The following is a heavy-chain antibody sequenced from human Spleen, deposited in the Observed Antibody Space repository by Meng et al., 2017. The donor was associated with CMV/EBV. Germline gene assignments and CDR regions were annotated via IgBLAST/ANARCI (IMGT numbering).Heavy chain of an antibody. J-gene: IGHJ4*02. D-gene: IGHD1-1*01. Sequence: VQLQESGAGLLKPSETLSVTCAVYGASLTDYIWSWIRQSPEKGLEWIGDISHSGRTNYNPSLMSRVTISVDTSSNQFFLKVTSVTAADTAVYYCARGRTDFDSWGQGTLVTVYS. CDR2: ISHSGRT. CDR1: GASLTDYI. CDR3: ARGRTDFDS. V-gene: IGHV4-34*01.